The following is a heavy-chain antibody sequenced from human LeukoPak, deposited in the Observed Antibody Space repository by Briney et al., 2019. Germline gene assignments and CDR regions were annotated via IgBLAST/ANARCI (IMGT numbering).Heavy chain of an antibody. D-gene: IGHD6-13*01. CDR2: TYYGSKWFD. CDR1: GDSVSSNSAA. CDR3: ARDLGYSSTFLAFDI. Sequence: SQTLSLTCDISGDSVSSNSAAWNWIRQSPSRGLEWLGRTYYGSKWFDDYAESVKSRITINPDTSKNQFSLQLNSVTPEDTAVYYCARDLGYSSTFLAFDIWGQGTMVTVSS. V-gene: IGHV6-1*01. J-gene: IGHJ3*02.